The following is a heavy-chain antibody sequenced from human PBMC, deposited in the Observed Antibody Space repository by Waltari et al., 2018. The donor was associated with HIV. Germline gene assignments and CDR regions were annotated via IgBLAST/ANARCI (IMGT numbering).Heavy chain of an antibody. J-gene: IGHJ4*02. D-gene: IGHD2-21*01. CDR3: TRQGGGRQNIAKYFDY. V-gene: IGHV2-5*02. Sequence: QITLKESGPTLVKPTQTLTLPCTFSGFSLSTSGVGVGWIRQPPGQALEWLALIYWDDDKRYSPALKSRLTITKDTPKNQGVLTMTNMDPVDTATYYCTRQGGGRQNIAKYFDYWGQGTLVTVSS. CDR1: GFSLSTSGVG. CDR2: IYWDDDK.